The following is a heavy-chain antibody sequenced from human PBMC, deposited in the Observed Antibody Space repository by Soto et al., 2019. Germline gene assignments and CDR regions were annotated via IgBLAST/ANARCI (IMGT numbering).Heavy chain of an antibody. CDR3: ARDRAPRRPTGYYNPAASMDV. CDR1: GGTFSSYA. D-gene: IGHD3-9*01. Sequence: ASVKVSCKASGGTFSSYAISWVRQAPGQGLEWMGGIIPIFGTANYAQKFQGRVTITADESTSTAYMELSSLRSEDTAVYYCARDRAPRRPTGYYNPAASMDVWGQGTTVTVSS. CDR2: IIPIFGTA. V-gene: IGHV1-69*13. J-gene: IGHJ6*02.